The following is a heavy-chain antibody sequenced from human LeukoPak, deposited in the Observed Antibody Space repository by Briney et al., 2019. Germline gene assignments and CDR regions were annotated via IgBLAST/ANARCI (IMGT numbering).Heavy chain of an antibody. Sequence: GGSLRLSCAASGFTFSSYAMSGVRQAPGKGLEWVSAISGSGGSTYYADSVKGRFTISRDNSKNTLYLQMNTLRAEDTAVYYCAKLSAQWFPDRIGIAVAGTFDYWGQGTLVTVSS. D-gene: IGHD6-19*01. V-gene: IGHV3-23*01. J-gene: IGHJ4*02. CDR3: AKLSAQWFPDRIGIAVAGTFDY. CDR2: ISGSGGST. CDR1: GFTFSSYA.